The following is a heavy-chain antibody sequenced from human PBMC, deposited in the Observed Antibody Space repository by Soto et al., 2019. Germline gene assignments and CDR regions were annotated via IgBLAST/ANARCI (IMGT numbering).Heavy chain of an antibody. Sequence: GGSLRLSCAASGFTFSTFGMHWVRQSPGKGLEWISYISSSGSTKYYADSAKGRFTISRDNAKNSLNLQMNSLRAEDTAVYCCARDFLRVAYWAQRALVTVSS. CDR2: ISSSGSTK. D-gene: IGHD3-3*01. CDR3: ARDFLRVAY. V-gene: IGHV3-48*01. CDR1: GFTFSTFG. J-gene: IGHJ4*02.